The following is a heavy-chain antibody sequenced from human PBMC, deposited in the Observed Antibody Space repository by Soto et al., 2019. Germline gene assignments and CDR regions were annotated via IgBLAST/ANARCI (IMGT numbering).Heavy chain of an antibody. CDR3: ARGYGDFDY. Sequence: SETLSLTCAVYGGSFSGYYWSWIRQPPGKGLEWIGEINHSGSTNYNPSLKSRVTISVDTSKNQFSLKLSSVTAADTAVYYCARGYGDFDYWGQGTLVTVSS. J-gene: IGHJ4*02. V-gene: IGHV4-34*01. CDR2: INHSGST. D-gene: IGHD4-17*01. CDR1: GGSFSGYY.